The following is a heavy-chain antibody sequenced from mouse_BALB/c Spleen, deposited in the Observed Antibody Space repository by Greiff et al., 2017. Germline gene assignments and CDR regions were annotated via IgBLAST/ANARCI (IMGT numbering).Heavy chain of an antibody. Sequence: EVMLVESGGDLVKPGGSLKLSCAASGFTFSSYGMSWVRQTPDKRLEWVATISSCGSYTYYPDSVKGRFTISRDNAKNTLYLQMSSLKSEDTAMYYCARHLTTVYYAMDYWGQGTSVTVSS. CDR3: ARHLTTVYYAMDY. D-gene: IGHD1-1*01. CDR2: ISSCGSYT. V-gene: IGHV5-6*01. CDR1: GFTFSSYG. J-gene: IGHJ4*01.